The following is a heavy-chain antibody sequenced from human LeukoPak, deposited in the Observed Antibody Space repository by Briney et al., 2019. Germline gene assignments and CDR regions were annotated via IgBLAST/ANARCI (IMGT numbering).Heavy chain of an antibody. D-gene: IGHD1-26*01. V-gene: IGHV3-74*01. J-gene: IGHJ3*02. CDR3: VRDIIVGATTTNVAFDI. CDR1: GFTFSSYW. CDR2: INSDGSST. Sequence: GGSLRLSCAASGFTFSSYWMHWVRQAPGKGLVWVSRINSDGSSTSYADSVKGRFTISRDNAKNTLYLQMNSLRAEDTAVYYCVRDIIVGATTTNVAFDIWGQGTMVTVSS.